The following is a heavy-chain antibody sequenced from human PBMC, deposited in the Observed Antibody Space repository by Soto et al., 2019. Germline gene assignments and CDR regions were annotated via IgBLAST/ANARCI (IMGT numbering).Heavy chain of an antibody. CDR1: GFTFSSYA. J-gene: IGHJ6*02. CDR3: ARYIPGVRYYGMDV. CDR2: IGESGTPT. V-gene: IGHV3-23*01. D-gene: IGHD2-2*01. Sequence: PGGCLRLSCAASGFTFSSYAMKGARQAPGKGLEWVSLIGESGTPTYYADSVKGRFTISRDNSGNTLFLEMYSLRAEDTAVYYCARYIPGVRYYGMDVWGQGTTVTISS.